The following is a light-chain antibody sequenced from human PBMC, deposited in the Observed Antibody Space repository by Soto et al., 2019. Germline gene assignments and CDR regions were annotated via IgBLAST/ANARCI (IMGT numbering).Light chain of an antibody. Sequence: QSALTQPASVSGSPGQSITISCMGTISDVGSYDLVSWYQQHPGKAPRLMIYEGSKRPSGVSNRFFGSKSGNTASLAISGLQAEDEADYYCSSYTTTSNYVFGTGTKLTVL. CDR2: EGS. J-gene: IGLJ1*01. CDR1: ISDVGSYDL. V-gene: IGLV2-14*02. CDR3: SSYTTTSNYV.